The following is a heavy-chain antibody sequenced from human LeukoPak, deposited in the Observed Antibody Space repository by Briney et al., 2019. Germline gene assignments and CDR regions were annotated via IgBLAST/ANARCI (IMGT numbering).Heavy chain of an antibody. V-gene: IGHV4-39*07. D-gene: IGHD5-18*01. J-gene: IGHJ4*02. CDR1: GGSISSSSYY. CDR3: AREKLDTAMVHAN. Sequence: PSETLSLTCTVSGGSISSSSYYWGWIRQPPGKGLEWIGSIYYSGSTYYNPSLKSRVTISVDTSKNQFSLKLSSVTAADTAVYYCAREKLDTAMVHANWGQGTLVTVSS. CDR2: IYYSGST.